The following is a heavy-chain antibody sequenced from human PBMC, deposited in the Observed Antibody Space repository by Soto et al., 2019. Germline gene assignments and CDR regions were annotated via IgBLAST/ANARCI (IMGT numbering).Heavy chain of an antibody. CDR3: ARRSGYCSGGSCYVAFDI. Sequence: SETLSLTCTVSGDSMSSYFWSWILKPPGNGLEWIGYFHYSGSTNYNPSLKSRVTISVDTSKNQFSLIVSSVTAADTVVYYCARRSGYCSGGSCYVAFDIWGQGTVVT. CDR2: FHYSGST. CDR1: GDSMSSYF. D-gene: IGHD2-15*01. V-gene: IGHV4-59*08. J-gene: IGHJ3*02.